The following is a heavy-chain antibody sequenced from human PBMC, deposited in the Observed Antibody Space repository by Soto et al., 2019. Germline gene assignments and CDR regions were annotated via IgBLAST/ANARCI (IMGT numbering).Heavy chain of an antibody. CDR2: ISYDGSNK. D-gene: IGHD3-10*01. J-gene: IGHJ6*02. CDR1: GFTFSTYG. CDR3: AKGGSGSSYSPFPYYYDMDV. V-gene: IGHV3-30*18. Sequence: LLGGSLRLSCAASGFTFSTYGMHWVRQAPGKGLEWVTVISYDGSNKYYADSVKGRFTISRDNSKNTLYLQMNSLRAEDTAVYYCAKGGSGSSYSPFPYYYDMDVWGQGTTVTVSS.